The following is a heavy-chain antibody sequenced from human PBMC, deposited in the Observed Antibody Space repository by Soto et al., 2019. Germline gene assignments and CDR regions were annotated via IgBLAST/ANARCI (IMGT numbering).Heavy chain of an antibody. V-gene: IGHV3-33*08. CDR1: GFTFNTYG. J-gene: IGHJ6*02. CDR3: ARADCTGAYCYSWPFNYGVDV. D-gene: IGHD2-15*01. CDR2: IWYDGSNK. Sequence: GGSLRLSCTTSGFTFNTYGMLWVRQAPGKGLEWVAIIWYDGSNKYYADSVKGRFTISRDNSRNTLYLQMNSLRAEDTALYYCARADCTGAYCYSWPFNYGVDVWGQGTTVTVSS.